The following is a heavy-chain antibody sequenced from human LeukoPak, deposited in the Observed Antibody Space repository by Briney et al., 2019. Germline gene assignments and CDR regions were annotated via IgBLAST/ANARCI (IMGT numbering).Heavy chain of an antibody. D-gene: IGHD1-1*01. CDR2: ISSSSSTI. CDR1: GFTFSSYS. J-gene: IGHJ6*02. Sequence: PGGSLRLSCAASGFTFSSYSMNWVRQAPGKGLEWVSYISSSSSTIYYADSVKGRFTISRDNAKNSLYLQMNSLRAEDTAVYYCARDTPRSYNWNDVWPYYYYYYYGMDVWGQGTTVTVSS. CDR3: ARDTPRSYNWNDVWPYYYYYYYGMDV. V-gene: IGHV3-48*04.